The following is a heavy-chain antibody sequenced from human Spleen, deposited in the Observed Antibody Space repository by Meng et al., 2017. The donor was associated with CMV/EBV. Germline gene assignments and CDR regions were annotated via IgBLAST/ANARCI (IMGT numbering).Heavy chain of an antibody. Sequence: GESMKISSVVAGFTFSSYSMNWVRQATGKGLEWVSSISSSSSYIYYGDSVKGRFTISRDNAENSLYLQMSSLRAEDTAVYYCARAQVYYFDSWGQGTLVPSSS. CDR2: ISSSSSYI. D-gene: IGHD2-8*01. CDR3: ARAQVYYFDS. V-gene: IGHV3-21*01. CDR1: GFTFSSYS. J-gene: IGHJ4*02.